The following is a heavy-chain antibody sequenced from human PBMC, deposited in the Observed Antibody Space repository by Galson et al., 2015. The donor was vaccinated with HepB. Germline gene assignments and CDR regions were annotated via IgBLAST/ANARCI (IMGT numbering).Heavy chain of an antibody. D-gene: IGHD4-17*01. J-gene: IGHJ6*02. CDR3: ARHGDYRGVSYYYYAMDV. V-gene: IGHV3-11*06. CDR2: ITSAGRFT. CDR1: GFTFSDFH. Sequence: SLRLSCAASGFTFSDFHMTWIRQAPGKGLEWVSYITSAGRFTSYADSVKGRFTISRDNAKNSLYLQMNTLRAEDTALYYCARHGDYRGVSYYYYAMDVWGQGTTVTVS.